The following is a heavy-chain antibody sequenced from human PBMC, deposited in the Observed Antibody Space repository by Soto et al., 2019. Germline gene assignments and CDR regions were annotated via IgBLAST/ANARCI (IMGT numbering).Heavy chain of an antibody. V-gene: IGHV4-61*01. Sequence: SETLSLTCTVSGGSVSSGSYYWSWIRQPPGKGLEWIGYIYYSGSTNYNPSLKSRVTISVDTSKNKFSLKLRSVTAADTAVYYCARCGEGNSSGWYFYFDYWGQGTLVTVSS. D-gene: IGHD6-19*01. CDR2: IYYSGST. CDR1: GGSVSSGSYY. CDR3: ARCGEGNSSGWYFYFDY. J-gene: IGHJ4*02.